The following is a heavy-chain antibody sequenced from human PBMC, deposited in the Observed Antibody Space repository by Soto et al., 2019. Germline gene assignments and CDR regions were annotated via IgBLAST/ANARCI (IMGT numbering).Heavy chain of an antibody. CDR2: IYYSGST. CDR3: ARERAGYYDSSGCQTPPLG. D-gene: IGHD3-22*01. Sequence: SETLSLTCTVSGGSVSSGSYYWSWIRQPPGKGLEWIGYIYYSGSTNYNPSLKSRVTISVDTSKNQFSLKLSSVTAADTAVYYCARERAGYYDSSGCQTPPLGWGQGTLVTVSS. V-gene: IGHV4-61*01. CDR1: GGSVSSGSYY. J-gene: IGHJ4*02.